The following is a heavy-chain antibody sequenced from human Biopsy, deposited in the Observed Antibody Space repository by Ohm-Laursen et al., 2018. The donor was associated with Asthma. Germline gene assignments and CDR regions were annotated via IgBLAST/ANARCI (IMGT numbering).Heavy chain of an antibody. CDR1: GYTFINYA. Sequence: GASVKVSCKSSGYTFINYAIHWVRQAPGQGLEWMGGIIPVFGITNDAQKFQDRVTITADVSTSTVYMELSSLRSEDTAVYYCAKERGTMISSTDAFEMWGQGTMVTVSS. V-gene: IGHV1-69*13. D-gene: IGHD3-22*01. CDR2: IIPVFGIT. J-gene: IGHJ3*02. CDR3: AKERGTMISSTDAFEM.